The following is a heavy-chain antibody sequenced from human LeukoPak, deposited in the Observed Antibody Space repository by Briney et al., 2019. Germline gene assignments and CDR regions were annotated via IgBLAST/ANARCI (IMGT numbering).Heavy chain of an antibody. CDR1: GGTFSSYA. V-gene: IGHV1-69*04. CDR2: IIPILGIA. J-gene: IGHJ4*02. D-gene: IGHD6-13*01. Sequence: ASVKVSCKASGGTFSSYAISWVRQAPGQGLEWMGRIIPILGIANYAQKFQGRVTITADKSTSTAYMELSSLRSEDTAVYYCARGEKQLLPYYWGQGTLVTVSS. CDR3: ARGEKQLLPYY.